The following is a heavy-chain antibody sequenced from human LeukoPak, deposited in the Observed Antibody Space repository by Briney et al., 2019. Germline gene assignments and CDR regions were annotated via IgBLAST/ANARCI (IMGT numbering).Heavy chain of an antibody. CDR2: IYTSGST. CDR3: ATELVVPAAGRGPYFDY. CDR1: GGSISSGSYY. J-gene: IGHJ4*02. Sequence: PSQTLSLTCTVSGGSISSGSYYWSWIRQPAGKGLERIGRIYTSGSTNYNPSLKSRVTISVDTSKNQFSLKLSSVTAADTAVYYCATELVVPAAGRGPYFDYWGQGTLVTVSS. V-gene: IGHV4-61*02. D-gene: IGHD2-2*01.